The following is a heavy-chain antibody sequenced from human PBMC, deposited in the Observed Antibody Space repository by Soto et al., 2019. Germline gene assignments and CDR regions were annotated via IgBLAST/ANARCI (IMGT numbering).Heavy chain of an antibody. Sequence: ESGGGVAQPGRSLRVSCAASGFTFSGYAMHWVRQAPGKGLAWVAIIGYDGSRESYADSVKGRFTISRDNSNNPLFLLMNSLLPEVIAVYYCEREKYDSSGYYRIEAWGQGTLFTVSS. CDR3: EREKYDSSGYYRIEA. CDR2: IGYDGSRE. J-gene: IGHJ5*02. CDR1: GFTFSGYA. D-gene: IGHD3-22*01. V-gene: IGHV3-30-3*01.